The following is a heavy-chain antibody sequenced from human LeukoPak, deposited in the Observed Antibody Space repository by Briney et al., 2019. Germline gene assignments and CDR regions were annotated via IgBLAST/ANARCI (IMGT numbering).Heavy chain of an antibody. J-gene: IGHJ4*02. Sequence: PGGSLRLSCAASGFTFSSYGMHWVRQAPGKGLEWVAVISYDGSNKYYADSVKGRFTISSDNSKNTLYLQMNSLRAEDTAVYYCAKSGWPTVTSYYFDYWGQGTLVTVSS. CDR2: ISYDGSNK. V-gene: IGHV3-30*18. D-gene: IGHD4-17*01. CDR1: GFTFSSYG. CDR3: AKSGWPTVTSYYFDY.